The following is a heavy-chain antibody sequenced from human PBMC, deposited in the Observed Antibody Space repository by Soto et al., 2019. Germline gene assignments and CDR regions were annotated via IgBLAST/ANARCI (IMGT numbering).Heavy chain of an antibody. D-gene: IGHD3-10*01. CDR1: GFTFSNYW. CDR3: ARAGSENDY. V-gene: IGHV3-7*05. CDR2: IKQDGSER. Sequence: EVQLVESGGGLVQPGGSLRLSCAASGFTFSNYWMSWVRQAPGKGLEWVANIKQDGSERNYVDSVKGRFTISRDNAKNSLYVQLNSLRAEDTAAYYCARAGSENDYWGQGTLVTVSS. J-gene: IGHJ4*02.